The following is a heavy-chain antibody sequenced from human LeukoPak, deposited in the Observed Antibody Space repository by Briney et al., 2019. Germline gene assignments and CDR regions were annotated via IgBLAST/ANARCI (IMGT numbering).Heavy chain of an antibody. V-gene: IGHV3-43*01. D-gene: IGHD1-26*01. CDR2: VSWNSDHT. Sequence: PGGSLRLSCAASGFKFDDYTMHWVRRPPGKGLEWVSLVSWNSDHTSYADSVKGRFTISRDNSKNSLYLEMSSLRIEDTAFYYCAKDFQGIVGATRIDFWGQGTLVTVSS. CDR3: AKDFQGIVGATRIDF. J-gene: IGHJ4*02. CDR1: GFKFDDYT.